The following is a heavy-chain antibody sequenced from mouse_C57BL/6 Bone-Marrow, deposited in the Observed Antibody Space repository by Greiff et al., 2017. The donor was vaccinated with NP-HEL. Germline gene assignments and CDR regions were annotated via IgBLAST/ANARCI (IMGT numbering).Heavy chain of an antibody. CDR3: ARGYYDYDGGSIAY. J-gene: IGHJ3*01. V-gene: IGHV1-76*01. CDR2: IYPGSGNT. CDR1: GYTFTDYY. Sequence: QVQLQQSGAELVRPGASVKLSCKASGYTFTDYYINWVKQRPGQGLEWIARIYPGSGNTYYNEKFKGKATLTAEKSSSTAYMQLSSLTSEDSAVYFCARGYYDYDGGSIAYWGQGTLVTVSA. D-gene: IGHD2-4*01.